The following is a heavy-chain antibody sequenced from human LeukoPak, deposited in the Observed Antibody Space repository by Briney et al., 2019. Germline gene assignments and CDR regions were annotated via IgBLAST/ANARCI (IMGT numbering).Heavy chain of an antibody. D-gene: IGHD6-13*01. Sequence: GGSLRLSCAASGFTFSGYAMSWVRQAPGKGLDWVSSISSSGNTYYADSVKGRFTISRDNSKNMLYLQMNSLRAEDTAVYYCVKGRISEDGLDFWGQGTLVTVSS. CDR2: ISSSGNT. CDR1: GFTFSGYA. V-gene: IGHV3-23*01. J-gene: IGHJ4*02. CDR3: VKGRISEDGLDF.